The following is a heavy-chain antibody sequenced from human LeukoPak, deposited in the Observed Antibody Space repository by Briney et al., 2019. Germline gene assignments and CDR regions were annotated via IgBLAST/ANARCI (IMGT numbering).Heavy chain of an antibody. V-gene: IGHV3-73*01. D-gene: IGHD2-15*01. CDR1: GFTFSGSA. J-gene: IGHJ5*02. CDR3: VRGGESTWS. CDR2: IRSKANSYAT. Sequence: GGSLRLSCAASGFTFSGSAMHWVRQASGKGLEWVGRIRSKANSYATAYAASVKGRFTISRDDSKNTAYLQMNSLRAEDTAVYYCVRGGESTWSWGQGTLVTVSS.